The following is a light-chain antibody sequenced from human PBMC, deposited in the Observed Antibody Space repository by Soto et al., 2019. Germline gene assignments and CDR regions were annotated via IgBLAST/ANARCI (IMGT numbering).Light chain of an antibody. J-gene: IGLJ2*01. V-gene: IGLV1-40*01. CDR1: SSNIGAGYA. CDR3: QSYDSSLSGSV. CDR2: DNT. Sequence: QLVLTQPPSVSGAPGQRVTISCTGSSSNIGAGYAVHWYQQFPGIAPKLLIYDNTNRPSGVPDRFSGSKSGTSASLAITGLQAEDVADYYCQSYDSSLSGSVFGGGTKVTVL.